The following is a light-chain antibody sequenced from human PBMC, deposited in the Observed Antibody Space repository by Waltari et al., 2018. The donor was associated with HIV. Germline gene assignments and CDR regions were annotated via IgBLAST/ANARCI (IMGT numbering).Light chain of an antibody. J-gene: IGLJ3*02. CDR2: EVT. CDR3: SSYGDSLRVL. V-gene: IGLV2-8*01. CDR1: SSDIGAYDS. Sequence: QSALTQPPSASGSLGQSITISCTGSSSDIGAYDSVSWFQQHPRSAPKLLLYEVTRRPSTVLVRFSGSGSGSTAFLTVAGLQPDDEATYFCSSYGDSLRVLFGGGTNVTVL.